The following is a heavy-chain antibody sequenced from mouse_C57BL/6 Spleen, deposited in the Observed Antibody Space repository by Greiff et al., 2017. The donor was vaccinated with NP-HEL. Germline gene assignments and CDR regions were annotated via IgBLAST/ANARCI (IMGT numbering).Heavy chain of an antibody. V-gene: IGHV6-3*01. CDR2: IRLKSDNYAS. CDR1: GFTFSNYW. D-gene: IGHD2-3*01. J-gene: IGHJ3*01. CDR3: TGNDERAAY. Sequence: EVKLMESGGGLVQPGGSMKLSCVASGFTFSNYWMNWVRQSPEKGLEWVAQIRLKSDNYASHYAESVKGRFTISRDDSKSSVYLQKNNLRADGTGIYYCTGNDERAAYWGKGTLVTVSA.